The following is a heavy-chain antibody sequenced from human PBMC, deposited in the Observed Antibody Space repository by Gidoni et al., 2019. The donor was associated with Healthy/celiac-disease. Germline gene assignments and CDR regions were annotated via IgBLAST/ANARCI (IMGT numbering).Heavy chain of an antibody. J-gene: IGHJ5*02. CDR3: ARDRDYGDYEYNWFDP. CDR2: ITPSLGIA. CDR1: GGTFSSYT. Sequence: QVQLVQSGAEVKKHGSSVKVSCKASGGTFSSYTISWVRQAPGQGLEWMGRITPSLGIANYAQKFQGRVTITADKSTSTAYMELSSLRSEDTAVYYCARDRDYGDYEYNWFDPWGQGTLVTVSS. D-gene: IGHD4-17*01. V-gene: IGHV1-69*08.